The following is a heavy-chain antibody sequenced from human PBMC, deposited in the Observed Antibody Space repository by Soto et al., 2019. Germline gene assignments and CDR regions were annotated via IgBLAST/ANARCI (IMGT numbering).Heavy chain of an antibody. CDR1: GGTFSTYA. Sequence: QVQLVQSGAEVKKPESSVKVSCKAPGGTFSTYAISWVRQVPGQGLEWMGGIIPMFGTANYAQRFQDRVTITADESTTTVYIELRSLRSEDTAVSFWASVIQLTQPRINNGYSGWGQGTLVTVSS. J-gene: IGHJ4*02. V-gene: IGHV1-69*12. CDR2: IIPMFGTA. D-gene: IGHD5-18*01. CDR3: ASVIQLTQPRINNGYSG.